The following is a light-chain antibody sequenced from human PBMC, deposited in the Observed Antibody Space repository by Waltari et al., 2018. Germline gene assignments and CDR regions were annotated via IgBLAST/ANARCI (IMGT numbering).Light chain of an antibody. J-gene: IGLJ2*01. Sequence: QSVLTQPPSVSGTPGQRVTIPCSGSTSHIGAGHDVLWSQPLPGTAPKLLIYGNNNRPSGVPDRFSGSKSGTSASLAITGLQADDEADYFCQSFDNMLSGGVVFGGGTKLAVL. V-gene: IGLV1-40*01. CDR1: TSHIGAGHD. CDR3: QSFDNMLSGGVV. CDR2: GNN.